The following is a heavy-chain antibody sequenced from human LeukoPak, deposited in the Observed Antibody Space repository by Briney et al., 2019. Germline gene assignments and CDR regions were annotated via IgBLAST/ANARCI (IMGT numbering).Heavy chain of an antibody. Sequence: GGSLRLSCAASGFTVSGNSMSWVRQAPGKGLEWVSIIYGGGGTYHADSVKGRFTISRDSSKNTLYLQMNSMRAEDTAVYFCAKSGGGGALDYWGQRTLVTVSS. V-gene: IGHV3-53*01. CDR2: IYGGGGT. CDR1: GFTVSGNS. J-gene: IGHJ4*02. D-gene: IGHD1-26*01. CDR3: AKSGGGGALDY.